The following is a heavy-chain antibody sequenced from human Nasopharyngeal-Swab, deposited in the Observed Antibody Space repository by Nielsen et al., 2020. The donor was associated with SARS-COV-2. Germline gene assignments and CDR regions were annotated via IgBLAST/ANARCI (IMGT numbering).Heavy chain of an antibody. D-gene: IGHD3-16*01. Sequence: GESLKISCAESGFTFSSYGMHWVRQAPGKGLEWVAVIWYDGSNKYYADSVKGRFTISRDNSKNTLYLQMNSLRAEDTAVYYCARDAGGSGGGYWGQGTLVTVSS. V-gene: IGHV3-33*01. J-gene: IGHJ4*02. CDR1: GFTFSSYG. CDR3: ARDAGGSGGGY. CDR2: IWYDGSNK.